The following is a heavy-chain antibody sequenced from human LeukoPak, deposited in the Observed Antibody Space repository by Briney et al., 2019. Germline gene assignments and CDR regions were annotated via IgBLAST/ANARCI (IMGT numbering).Heavy chain of an antibody. CDR3: AKDPSFWSGYLDY. Sequence: PGGSLRLSCAASGFTFSSYWMHWVRQAPGKGLVWVSRINTDGSSTNYADSVKGRFTISRDNAKNTLYLQMNSLRAEDTAVYYCAKDPSFWSGYLDYWGQGTLVTVSS. D-gene: IGHD3-3*01. CDR2: INTDGSST. V-gene: IGHV3-74*01. CDR1: GFTFSSYW. J-gene: IGHJ4*02.